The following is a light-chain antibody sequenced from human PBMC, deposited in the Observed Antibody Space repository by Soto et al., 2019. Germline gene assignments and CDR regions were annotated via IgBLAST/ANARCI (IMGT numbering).Light chain of an antibody. V-gene: IGKV3-15*01. CDR1: QSVSSN. CDR2: GAS. CDR3: QQYNNWPPWT. Sequence: IEMTQSPATLSVPPGDTATLSCRASQSVSSNVAWYQRRPGQAPRLLIYGASTRATGIPARFSGSGSGTHFNLNISSLQSEDFALYYCQQYNNWPPWTFGQGTKVEIK. J-gene: IGKJ1*01.